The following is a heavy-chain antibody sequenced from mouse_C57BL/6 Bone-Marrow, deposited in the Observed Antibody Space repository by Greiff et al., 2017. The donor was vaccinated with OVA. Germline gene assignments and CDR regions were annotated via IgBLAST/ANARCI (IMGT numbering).Heavy chain of an antibody. V-gene: IGHV5-16*01. D-gene: IGHD1-1*01. J-gene: IGHJ4*01. Sequence: EVQLVESEGGLVQPGSSMKLSCTASGFTFSDYYMAWVRQVPEKGLEWVANINYDGSSTYYLDSLKSRFIISRDNAKNILYLQMSSLKSEDTATYYCARADYYGNRFMDYWGQGTSVTVSS. CDR3: ARADYYGNRFMDY. CDR2: INYDGSST. CDR1: GFTFSDYY.